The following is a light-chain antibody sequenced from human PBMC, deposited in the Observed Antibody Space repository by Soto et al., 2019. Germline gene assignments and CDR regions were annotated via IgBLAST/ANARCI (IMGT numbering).Light chain of an antibody. CDR1: QRLSSSS. CDR2: GAS. J-gene: IGKJ4*01. CDR3: QQYGSSPLT. V-gene: IGKV3-20*01. Sequence: EIVLTQSPGTLSLSPGERATLSCRASQRLSSSSLAWYQQKPGQAPRLLIFGASNRAAGIPDRFSGSGSGTDFTLTISRLEPEDFAVYFCQQYGSSPLTFGGGTKVDIK.